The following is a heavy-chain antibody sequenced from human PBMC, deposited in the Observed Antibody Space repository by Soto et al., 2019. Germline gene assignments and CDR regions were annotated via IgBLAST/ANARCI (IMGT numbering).Heavy chain of an antibody. D-gene: IGHD2-15*01. CDR2: ISAYNGNT. CDR1: GYTFTSYG. CDR3: AREAYCSGGSCYHDYYGMDV. V-gene: IGHV1-18*01. J-gene: IGHJ6*02. Sequence: GASVKVSCTASGYTFTSYGISCVRQSPGQGLEWMGWISAYNGNTNYAQKLQGRVTMTTDTSTSTAYMELRSLRSDDTAVYYCAREAYCSGGSCYHDYYGMDVWGQGTTVTSP.